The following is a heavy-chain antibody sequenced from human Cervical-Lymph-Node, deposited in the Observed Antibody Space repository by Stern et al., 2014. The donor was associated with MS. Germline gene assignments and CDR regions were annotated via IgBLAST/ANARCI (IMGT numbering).Heavy chain of an antibody. CDR1: GFTFSDYA. CDR3: ARGFYNFDY. CDR2: IWRDGSSK. J-gene: IGHJ4*02. D-gene: IGHD2/OR15-2a*01. V-gene: IGHV3-33*01. Sequence: VQLVESGGGVVQPGRSLRLSCAASGFTFSDYAMHWVRQAPGKELEWVALIWRDGSSKKYADSVKGRLTISRDNSKNTLYLHLNSLRAEDTAVFYCARGFYNFDYGGRGTLVTVSS.